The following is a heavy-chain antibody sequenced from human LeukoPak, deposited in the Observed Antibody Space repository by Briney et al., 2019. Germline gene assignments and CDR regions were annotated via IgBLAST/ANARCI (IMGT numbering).Heavy chain of an antibody. CDR3: ARMRSSRGFDY. D-gene: IGHD6-6*01. J-gene: IGHJ4*02. Sequence: PSETLSLTCTVSGGSISSGVYYWSWIRQHPGKGLEWIGYIYYSGSTYYNPSLKSRVTISVDTSKNQFSLKLSSVTAADTAAYYCARMRSSRGFDYWGQGTLVTVSS. V-gene: IGHV4-31*03. CDR2: IYYSGST. CDR1: GGSISSGVYY.